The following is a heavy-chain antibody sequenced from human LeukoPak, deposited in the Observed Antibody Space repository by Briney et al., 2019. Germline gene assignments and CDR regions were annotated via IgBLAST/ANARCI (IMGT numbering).Heavy chain of an antibody. D-gene: IGHD5-24*01. J-gene: IGHJ6*03. CDR2: IYSGGST. CDR1: GFTVSSNY. V-gene: IGHV3-53*01. Sequence: GGSLRLSCAASGFTVSSNYMSWVRQAPGKGLEWVSVIYSGGSTYYADSVKGRFTISRDNSKNTLYLQMNSLRAEDTAVYYCARDRRDSTIEPPFHYYYFMDVWGKGTTVTVSS. CDR3: ARDRRDSTIEPPFHYYYFMDV.